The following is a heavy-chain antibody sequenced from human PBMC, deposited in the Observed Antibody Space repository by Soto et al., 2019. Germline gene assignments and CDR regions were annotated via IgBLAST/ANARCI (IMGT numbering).Heavy chain of an antibody. V-gene: IGHV3-7*04. J-gene: IGHJ2*01. Sequence: EVQLVESGGGLVQPGESLRLSCVASGFTFSPYWMTWVRLTPGKGLEWVAIIDPDGSEKDYADSVRGRFTISRDNGKNSLYLHMNIVGAEDTAVYYCVRKNWYFDLWGRGTLVTVSS. CDR3: VRKNWYFDL. CDR2: IDPDGSEK. CDR1: GFTFSPYW.